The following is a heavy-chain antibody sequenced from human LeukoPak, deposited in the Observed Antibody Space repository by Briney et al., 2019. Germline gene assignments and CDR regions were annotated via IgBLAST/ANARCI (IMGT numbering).Heavy chain of an antibody. CDR1: GFTFSSYA. CDR3: AKDEMTPQGTHYFDY. V-gene: IGHV3-30*02. Sequence: GGSLRLSCAASGFTFSSYAMSWVRQAPGKGLEWVAFIRYDGSNKYYADSVKGRFTISRDNSKNTLYLQMNSLRAEDTAVYYCAKDEMTPQGTHYFDYWGQGTLVTVSS. D-gene: IGHD1-14*01. CDR2: IRYDGSNK. J-gene: IGHJ4*02.